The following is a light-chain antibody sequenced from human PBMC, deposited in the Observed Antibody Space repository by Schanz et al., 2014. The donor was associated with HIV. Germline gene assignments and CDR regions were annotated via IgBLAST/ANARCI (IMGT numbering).Light chain of an antibody. CDR3: AAWDDSLKGWV. V-gene: IGLV1-44*01. CDR2: IND. J-gene: IGLJ3*02. Sequence: QSVLTQPPSVSGTPGQRVTISCSGSSSNFRSNAVNWYLHLPGTAPTLLIYINDKRPSGVPDRFSGSGSGTSASLAISGLQSEDEADYYCAAWDDSLKGWVFGGGTKLTVL. CDR1: SSNFRSNA.